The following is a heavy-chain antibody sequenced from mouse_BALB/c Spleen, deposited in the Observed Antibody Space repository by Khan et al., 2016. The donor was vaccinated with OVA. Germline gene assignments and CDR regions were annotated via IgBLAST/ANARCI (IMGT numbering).Heavy chain of an antibody. CDR2: IWGDGST. Sequence: VELVESGPGLVAPAQSLSITCTASGFTLTSYGVSWVRQPPGKGLEWLGVIWGDGSTNYYSAPRSRLSITKDKYKSQALLKLNSMQTDDTATYYCTKLRVYYIDSWGPGTTLTVSS. CDR3: TKLRVYYIDS. V-gene: IGHV2-3*01. J-gene: IGHJ2*01. CDR1: GFTLTSYG.